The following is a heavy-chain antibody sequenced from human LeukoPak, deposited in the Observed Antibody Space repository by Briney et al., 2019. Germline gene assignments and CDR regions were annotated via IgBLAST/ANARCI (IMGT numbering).Heavy chain of an antibody. CDR1: GFTFGTYW. Sequence: GGSLRLSCAASGFTFGTYWMSWVRQAPGKGLEWVAIIKQDGSEKYYVDSVKGRFTISRDNAKNSLHLQMNSLRGEDTAVYYCARVGQYSSSWYFDYWGQGTLVTVSS. CDR3: ARVGQYSSSWYFDY. D-gene: IGHD6-13*01. CDR2: IKQDGSEK. J-gene: IGHJ4*02. V-gene: IGHV3-7*01.